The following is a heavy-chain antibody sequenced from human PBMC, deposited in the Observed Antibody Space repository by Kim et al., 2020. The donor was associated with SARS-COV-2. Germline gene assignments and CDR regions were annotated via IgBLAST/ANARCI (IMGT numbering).Heavy chain of an antibody. CDR3: ARGDKVYYFLDC. CDR2: IYTDGTRT. CDR1: GFTFSDYW. V-gene: IGHV3-74*01. D-gene: IGHD3-10*02. Sequence: GGSLRLSCAASGFTFSDYWMHWVRQAPGNGLVWVSRIYTDGTRTAYADSVTGRFTISRDNAKNTVYLQMNSLRAEDTAVYYCARGDKVYYFLDCWGQGILVTVSS. J-gene: IGHJ4*02.